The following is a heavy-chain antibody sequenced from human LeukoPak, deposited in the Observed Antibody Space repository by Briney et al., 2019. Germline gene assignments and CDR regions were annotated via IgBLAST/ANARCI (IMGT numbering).Heavy chain of an antibody. CDR2: INHSGST. V-gene: IGHV4-34*01. D-gene: IGHD3-10*01. CDR3: ARDLVRGIDY. Sequence: SETLSLTCTVSGGSISSYYWSWIRQPAGKGLEWIGEINHSGSTNYNPSLKSRVTISVDTSKNQFSLKLSSVTAADTAVYYCARDLVRGIDYWGQGTLVTVSS. CDR1: GGSISSYY. J-gene: IGHJ4*02.